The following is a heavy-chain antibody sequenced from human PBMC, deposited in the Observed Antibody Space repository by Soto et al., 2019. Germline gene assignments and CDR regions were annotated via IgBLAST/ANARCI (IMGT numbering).Heavy chain of an antibody. CDR1: GFTFSNFW. Sequence: EVQLVESGGGLVQPGGSLRLSCAASGFTFSNFWMNWVRQAPGRGLEWLAIIRQDGSEDLYVDSLKDRFTISRDNAKNSLYLQINRLRAEDTAVYYCAGGSGWLIDHWGQGTLVTVSS. CDR3: AGGSGWLIDH. D-gene: IGHD3-10*01. CDR2: IRQDGSED. J-gene: IGHJ4*02. V-gene: IGHV3-7*04.